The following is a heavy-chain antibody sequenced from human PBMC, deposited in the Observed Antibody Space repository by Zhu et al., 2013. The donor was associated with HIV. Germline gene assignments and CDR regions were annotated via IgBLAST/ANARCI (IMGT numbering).Heavy chain of an antibody. V-gene: IGHV4-38-2*02. D-gene: IGHD4-17*01. J-gene: IGHJ4*02. CDR1: GYSISNGYY. Sequence: QVQLQESGPGLVKPSETLSLTCTVSGYSISNGYYWGWIRQPPGKGLEWIGSIYHSGSTYYNPSLKSRVTISVDTSKNQFSLKLRSVTAADTAVYYCARGSTVTNGNDFDYWGQGTLVTVSS. CDR2: IYHSGST. CDR3: ARGSTVTNGNDFDY.